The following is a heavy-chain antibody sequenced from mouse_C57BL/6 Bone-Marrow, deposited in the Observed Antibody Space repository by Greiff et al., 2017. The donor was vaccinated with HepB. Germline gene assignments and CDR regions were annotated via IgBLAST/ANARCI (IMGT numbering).Heavy chain of an antibody. CDR3: TLTTTGFAY. J-gene: IGHJ3*01. V-gene: IGHV6-3*01. CDR2: IRLKSDNYAT. CDR1: GFTFSNYW. D-gene: IGHD1-1*01. Sequence: EVQLVESGGGLVQPGGSMKLSCVASGFTFSNYWMNWVRQSPEKGLEWVAQIRLKSDNYATHYAESVKGRFTISRDDSKSSVYLQMNNLRAEDTGIYYCTLTTTGFAYWGQGTLVTVSA.